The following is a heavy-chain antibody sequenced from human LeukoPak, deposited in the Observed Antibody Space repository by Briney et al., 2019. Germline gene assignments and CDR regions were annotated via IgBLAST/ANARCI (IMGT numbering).Heavy chain of an antibody. V-gene: IGHV3-23*01. Sequence: GGSLRLSCAASGFIFNSYAMSWVRQAPGKGLEWVSSISGSSVNTYYADSVKGRFTISRDNSKNTLYLHMNSLRAEDTAVYYCARLPRIVVVAAAAYFDSWGQRALVTVSS. J-gene: IGHJ4*02. CDR3: ARLPRIVVVAAAAYFDS. CDR1: GFIFNSYA. CDR2: ISGSSVNT. D-gene: IGHD2-15*01.